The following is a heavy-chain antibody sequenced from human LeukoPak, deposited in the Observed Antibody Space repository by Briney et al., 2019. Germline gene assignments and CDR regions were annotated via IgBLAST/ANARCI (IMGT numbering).Heavy chain of an antibody. CDR3: AKEAWGFDAFDI. J-gene: IGHJ3*02. V-gene: IGHV3-23*01. CDR1: GFTFSSYT. Sequence: GGSLRLSCTASGFTFSSYTMTWVRQAPGKGLKWVSTITTGDGNTYYADSVKGRFTVSRDDSKNTLYLQMNSLRAEDTAVYYCAKEAWGFDAFDIWGQGTMVTVSS. CDR2: ITTGDGNT. D-gene: IGHD3-16*01.